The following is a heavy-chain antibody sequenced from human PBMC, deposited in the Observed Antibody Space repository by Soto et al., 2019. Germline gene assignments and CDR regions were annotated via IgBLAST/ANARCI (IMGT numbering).Heavy chain of an antibody. CDR3: AIEGSPAPDAFDI. CDR1: GFTFSSYG. J-gene: IGHJ3*02. Sequence: PGGSLRLSCAASGFTFSSYGMHWVRQAPGKGLEWVAFIWYDGSNKYYADSVKGRFTISRDNSKNTLYLQMNSLRAEDTAVYYCAIEGSPAPDAFDIWGQWTMVTVS. V-gene: IGHV3-30*02. CDR2: IWYDGSNK. D-gene: IGHD2-15*01.